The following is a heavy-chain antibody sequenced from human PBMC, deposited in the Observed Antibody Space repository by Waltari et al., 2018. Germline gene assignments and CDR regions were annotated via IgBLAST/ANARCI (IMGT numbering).Heavy chain of an antibody. J-gene: IGHJ2*01. CDR2: IYYSGST. V-gene: IGHV4-39*07. CDR1: GGSISSSSYY. CDR3: ATRGRPWYFDL. D-gene: IGHD3-16*01. Sequence: QVQLQESGPGLVKPSETLSLSCTVSGGSISSSSYYWGWIRQPPGKGLEWIGSIYYSGSTYYNPSLKSRVTISVDTSKNQFSLKLSSVTAADTAVYYCATRGRPWYFDLWGRGTLVTVSS.